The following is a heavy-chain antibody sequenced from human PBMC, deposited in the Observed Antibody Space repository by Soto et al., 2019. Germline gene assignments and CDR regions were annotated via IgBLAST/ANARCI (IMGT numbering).Heavy chain of an antibody. CDR3: VGGQYYFDY. D-gene: IGHD3-10*01. Sequence: QVQLVESGGGVVQPGRSLRLSCADSGFPFSSYGMHWVREAPGKGLEWVAVISYDGSNKYYADSVKGRFTISRDNSASTLYLQMNSLRPEDTALYYCVGGQYYFDYRGQGTLVTVSP. J-gene: IGHJ4*02. CDR2: ISYDGSNK. V-gene: IGHV3-30*03. CDR1: GFPFSSYG.